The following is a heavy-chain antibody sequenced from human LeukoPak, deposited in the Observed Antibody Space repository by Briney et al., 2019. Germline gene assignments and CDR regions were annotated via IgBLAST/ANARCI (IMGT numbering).Heavy chain of an antibody. J-gene: IGHJ4*02. CDR3: ARRYYSDSSGFYGSFDY. D-gene: IGHD3-22*01. V-gene: IGHV3-23*01. CDR2: SSVSGGST. Sequence: GGSLRLSCAASGFTFTNYAMSWVRQAPGKGLEWVSTSSVSGGSTYYADSVKGRFTISRDNSTSTLYLQMNSLRAEDTAVYYCARRYYSDSSGFYGSFDYWGQGTLVTVSS. CDR1: GFTFTNYA.